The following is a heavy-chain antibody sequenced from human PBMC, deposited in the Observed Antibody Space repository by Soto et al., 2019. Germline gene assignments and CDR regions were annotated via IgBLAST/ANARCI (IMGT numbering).Heavy chain of an antibody. V-gene: IGHV3-23*01. CDR3: AKDPLQLVSGLFDP. D-gene: IGHD3-10*01. Sequence: GGSLRLSCAASGFTFSSYAMSWVRQAPGKGLDWVSTITGDGLTTYDADSVKGRFTISRDNSKSTLYLQLNSLRVDDTAVYYCAKDPLQLVSGLFDPWGQGTLVTVS. J-gene: IGHJ5*02. CDR2: ITGDGLTT. CDR1: GFTFSSYA.